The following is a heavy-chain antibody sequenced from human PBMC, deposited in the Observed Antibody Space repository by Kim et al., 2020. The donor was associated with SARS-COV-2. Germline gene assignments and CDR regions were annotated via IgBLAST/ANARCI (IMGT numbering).Heavy chain of an antibody. CDR2: ISYDGSNK. CDR3: ARVSSTNTWYSPIDY. V-gene: IGHV3-30*14. D-gene: IGHD2-15*01. Sequence: GGSLRLSCAASGFTFNYYALHWVRQTPGKGLEWVALISYDGSNKFYADSVKGRFSISRDNSKNTLYVQMNSLRADDTGVYYCARVSSTNTWYSPIDYWG. CDR1: GFTFNYYA. J-gene: IGHJ4*01.